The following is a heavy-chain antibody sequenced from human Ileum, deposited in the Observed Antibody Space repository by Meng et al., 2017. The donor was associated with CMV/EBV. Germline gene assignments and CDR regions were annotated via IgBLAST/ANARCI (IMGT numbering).Heavy chain of an antibody. D-gene: IGHD2-21*01. CDR2: ISSDGSNK. CDR1: GFTFSKYA. J-gene: IGHJ4*02. V-gene: IGHV3-23*03. CDR3: AKQSVVASIWAPYEH. Sequence: ESLKISCVTSGFTFSKYAMSWVRHVSGKGLEWLSNISSDGSNKHYAESVKGRCTISRDNSKDTLYLDLSSLGGDDTAIYYCAKQSVVASIWAPYEHWGQGAQVTVSS.